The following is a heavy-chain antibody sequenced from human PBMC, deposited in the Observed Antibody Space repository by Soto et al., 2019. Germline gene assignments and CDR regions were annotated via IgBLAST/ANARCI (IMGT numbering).Heavy chain of an antibody. V-gene: IGHV4-39*01. CDR3: ARLNCGGDCYYASGVPRFYYYGMDV. D-gene: IGHD2-21*02. J-gene: IGHJ6*02. CDR1: GGSISSSSYY. Sequence: SETLSLTCTVSGGSISSSSYYWGWIRQPPGTGLEWIGSIYYSGSTYYNPSLKSRVTISVDTSKNQFSLKLSSVTAADTAVYYCARLNCGGDCYYASGVPRFYYYGMDVWGQGTTVTVSS. CDR2: IYYSGST.